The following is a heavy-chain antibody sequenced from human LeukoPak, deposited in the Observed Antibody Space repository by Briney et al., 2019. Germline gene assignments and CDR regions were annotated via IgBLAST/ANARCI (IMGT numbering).Heavy chain of an antibody. D-gene: IGHD3-16*01. Sequence: GGSLRLSCAASGFTFSSYWMHWVRQAPGRGLVWVSRINSDGSSTSYADSVKGRFTISRDNAKNTLYLQMNSLRAEDTAVYYCAPVWGSQNPFDYWGQGTLVTVSS. CDR3: APVWGSQNPFDY. CDR1: GFTFSSYW. V-gene: IGHV3-74*01. J-gene: IGHJ4*02. CDR2: INSDGSST.